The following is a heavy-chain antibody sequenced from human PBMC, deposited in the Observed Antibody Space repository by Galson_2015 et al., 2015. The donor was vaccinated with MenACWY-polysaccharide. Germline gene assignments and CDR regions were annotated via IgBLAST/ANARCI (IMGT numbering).Heavy chain of an antibody. CDR1: GFTFDDYA. V-gene: IGHV3-9*01. D-gene: IGHD6-19*01. Sequence: SLRLSCAASGFTFDDYAMHWVRHAPGKGLEWVSGISWNSGSIGYADSVKGRFTISRDNAKNSLYLQMNSLRAEDTALYYCAKDTTGYSSGWYDYWGQGTLVTVSS. CDR2: ISWNSGSI. CDR3: AKDTTGYSSGWYDY. J-gene: IGHJ4*02.